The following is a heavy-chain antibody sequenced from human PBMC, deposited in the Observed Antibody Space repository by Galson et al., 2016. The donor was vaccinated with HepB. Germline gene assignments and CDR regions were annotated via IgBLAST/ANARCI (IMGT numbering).Heavy chain of an antibody. CDR2: IYYRGST. J-gene: IGHJ4*02. D-gene: IGHD3-3*01. CDR1: GDSISSGGYY. Sequence: TLSLTCTVSGDSISSGGYYWIWIRQHPGKGLEWIGYIYYRGSTYYNPSLKSRVTMSVDTSKNQFSLKLSSVTAADTAVYYCARDVRDFSGSGTTDWGQGTLVTVSS. CDR3: ARDVRDFSGSGTTD. V-gene: IGHV4-31*03.